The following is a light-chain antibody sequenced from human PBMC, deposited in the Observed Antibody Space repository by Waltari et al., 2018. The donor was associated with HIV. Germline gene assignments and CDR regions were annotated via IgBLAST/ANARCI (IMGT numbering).Light chain of an antibody. CDR3: CAYAGSTTYVI. CDR2: EVS. J-gene: IGLJ2*01. Sequence: QSALTQPASVSGSPGQSITISCTGTSSDVGGYNLVSWYQQHPGKASKLMIYEVSKRPSGVSNRFSGSKSGNTASLTISGLQPEDEADYYCCAYAGSTTYVIFGGGTKLTVL. CDR1: SSDVGGYNL. V-gene: IGLV2-23*02.